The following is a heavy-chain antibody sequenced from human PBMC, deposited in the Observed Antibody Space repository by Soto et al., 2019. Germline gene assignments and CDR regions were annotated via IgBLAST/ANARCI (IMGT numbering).Heavy chain of an antibody. CDR3: TRREYSGYDTDPFFDY. V-gene: IGHV3-49*03. CDR2: IRSKAYGGTT. Sequence: GGSLRLSCTASGFTFGDYAMSWFRQAPGKGLEWVGFIRSKAYGGTTEYAASVKGRFTISRDDSKSIAYLQMNSLKTEDTAVYYCTRREYSGYDTDPFFDYWGQGTLVTVSS. J-gene: IGHJ4*02. CDR1: GFTFGDYA. D-gene: IGHD5-12*01.